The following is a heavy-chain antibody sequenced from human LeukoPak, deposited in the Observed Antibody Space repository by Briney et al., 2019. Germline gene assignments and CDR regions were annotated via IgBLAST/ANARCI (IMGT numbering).Heavy chain of an antibody. D-gene: IGHD3-22*01. CDR2: INPNSGGT. V-gene: IGHV1-2*02. CDR1: GYTFTGYY. CDR3: ASGLRVISPLQGDDY. J-gene: IGHJ4*02. Sequence: GASVKVSCKASGYTFTGYYMHWVRQAPGQGLEWMGWINPNSGGTNYAQKFQGRVTMTRDTSISPAYMELSRLRSDDTAVDYCASGLRVISPLQGDDYWGQGTLVTVSS.